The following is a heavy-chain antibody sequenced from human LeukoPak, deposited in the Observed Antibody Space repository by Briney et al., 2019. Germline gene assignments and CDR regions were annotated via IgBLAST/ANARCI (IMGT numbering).Heavy chain of an antibody. CDR1: GFTFSSYA. V-gene: IGHV3-23*01. Sequence: GGSLRLSCAASGFTFSSYAMTWVRQAPGKGLDWISGISGSGDVTYHADSVKGRFTLSRDNSKNTLFLQMDSLRAEDTAVYYCAKGNGRTAAAAPFDYWGQGTLVTISS. D-gene: IGHD6-13*01. J-gene: IGHJ4*02. CDR3: AKGNGRTAAAAPFDY. CDR2: ISGSGDVT.